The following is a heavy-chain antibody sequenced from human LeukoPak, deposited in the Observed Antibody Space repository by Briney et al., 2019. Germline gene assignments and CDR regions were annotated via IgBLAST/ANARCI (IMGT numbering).Heavy chain of an antibody. CDR2: IYSGGST. J-gene: IGHJ5*02. D-gene: IGHD1-1*01. CDR1: EFSVGSNY. V-gene: IGHV3-66*01. Sequence: GGSLRLSCAASEFSVGSNYMTWVRQAPGKGLEWVSLIYSGGSTYYADSVKGRFTISRDNSKNTLYLQMNSLRAEDTAVYYCAKSVHILVWSADNWFDPWGQGTLVTVSS. CDR3: AKSVHILVWSADNWFDP.